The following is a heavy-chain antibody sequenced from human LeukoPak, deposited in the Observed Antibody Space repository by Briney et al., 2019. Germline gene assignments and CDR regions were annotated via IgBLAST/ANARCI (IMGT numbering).Heavy chain of an antibody. CDR3: AKGEYGSGYYYMDV. D-gene: IGHD3-10*01. CDR1: GLSFSSYA. J-gene: IGHJ6*03. CDR2: ISGSGGST. V-gene: IGHV3-23*01. Sequence: GGSLRLSCAASGLSFSSYAMSWVRQAPGKGLECVSAISGSGGSTYSADSVKVRFTISRDNSKNTLYLQMNIKRAEDTAVYYCAKGEYGSGYYYMDVWGKGTTVTVSS.